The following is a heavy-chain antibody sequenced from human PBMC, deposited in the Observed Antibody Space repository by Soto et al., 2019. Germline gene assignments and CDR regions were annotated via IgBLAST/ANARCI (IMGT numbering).Heavy chain of an antibody. CDR2: INTDGSST. J-gene: IGHJ3*01. CDR3: ARSPGGYYID. CDR1: GFSFSSYW. Sequence: GGSLRLSCADSGFSFSSYWMHWVRQGPGKGLVWVSRINTDGSSTNYADSVKGRFTISRDNAENTLYLQMNSLRAEDTAVYYCARSPGGYYIDWGQGTMVTVSS. V-gene: IGHV3-74*01. D-gene: IGHD3-9*01.